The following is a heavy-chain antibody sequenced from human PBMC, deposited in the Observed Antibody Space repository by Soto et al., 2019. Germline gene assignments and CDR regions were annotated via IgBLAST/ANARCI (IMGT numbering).Heavy chain of an antibody. V-gene: IGHV4-4*02. CDR1: SGSISSDYW. D-gene: IGHD3-10*01. CDR3: TRGTTYGSGRSSYYFDS. CDR2: IYHSGRT. Sequence: QVQLQESGPGLVKPSVTLSLTCTVSSGSISSDYWWSWVRQPPGKGLEWIGEIYHSGRTNYNSSLKSRVTMSVDKSTNQFSLRLSSVIAADTAVYYCTRGTTYGSGRSSYYFDSWGQGTLVTVSS. J-gene: IGHJ4*02.